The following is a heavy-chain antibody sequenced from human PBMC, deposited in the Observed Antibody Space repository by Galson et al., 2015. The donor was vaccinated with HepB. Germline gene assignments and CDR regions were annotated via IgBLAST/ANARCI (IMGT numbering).Heavy chain of an antibody. CDR1: GGTFSGYV. V-gene: IGHV1-69*04. J-gene: IGHJ5*02. CDR2: IIPSFGRT. Sequence: SCKASGGTFSGYVIHWVRQASGQGLEWMGRIIPSFGRTNNAQKFEGRVTITADKSTNTVYLELSSLTSGDTAVYYCASLTTATNGIDPWGQGTLVTVSS. CDR3: ASLTTATNGIDP. D-gene: IGHD4-17*01.